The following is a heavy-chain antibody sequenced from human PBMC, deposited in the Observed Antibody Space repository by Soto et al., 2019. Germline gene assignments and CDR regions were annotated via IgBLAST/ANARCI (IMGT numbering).Heavy chain of an antibody. V-gene: IGHV3-30*18. Sequence: VGSLRLSCVASEFTFSIYGMHWVRQAPGKGLEWVAFISYDGGNKYYADSVKGRFTISRDNSKNTLYLQMNSLRAEDTALYYCAKDSYTNYDYVWGSYRQSYYFDYWGQGTLVTVSS. CDR1: EFTFSIYG. J-gene: IGHJ4*02. CDR2: ISYDGGNK. D-gene: IGHD3-16*02. CDR3: AKDSYTNYDYVWGSYRQSYYFDY.